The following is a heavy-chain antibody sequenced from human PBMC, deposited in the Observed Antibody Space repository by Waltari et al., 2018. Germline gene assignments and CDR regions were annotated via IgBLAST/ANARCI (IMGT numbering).Heavy chain of an antibody. CDR3: AKQRKQGELYFDY. D-gene: IGHD1-7*01. Sequence: MHWVRQAPGKGLEWLAFIRFDGSKKYYADSVKGRFVISRDNSKNTLYLQMNSLTAVDTAVYSCAKQRKQGELYFDYWGQGTLVTVSS. V-gene: IGHV3-30*02. CDR2: IRFDGSKK. J-gene: IGHJ4*02.